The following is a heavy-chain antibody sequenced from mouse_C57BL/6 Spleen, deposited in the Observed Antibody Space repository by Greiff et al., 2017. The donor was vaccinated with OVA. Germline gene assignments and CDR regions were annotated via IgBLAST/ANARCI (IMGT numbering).Heavy chain of an antibody. V-gene: IGHV1-4*01. CDR1: GYTFTSYT. J-gene: IGHJ3*01. Sequence: VQLKESGAELARPGASVKMSCKASGYTFTSYTMHWVKQRPGQGLEWIGYINPSSGYTKYNQKFKDKATLTADKSSSTAYMQLSSLTSEDSAVYYCARDYYGSSYSWFAYWGQGTLVTVSA. CDR2: INPSSGYT. D-gene: IGHD1-1*01. CDR3: ARDYYGSSYSWFAY.